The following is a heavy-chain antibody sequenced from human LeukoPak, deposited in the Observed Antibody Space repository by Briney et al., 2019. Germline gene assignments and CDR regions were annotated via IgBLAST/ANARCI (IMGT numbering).Heavy chain of an antibody. CDR2: ISAYNGNT. CDR1: GYTFTSYG. Sequence: GASVKVSCKASGYTFTSYGISWVRQAPGQGLEWMGWISAYNGNTDHAQKFQGRVTMTTDTFTNTAYMELRSLRSDDTAEYFCARVENSNKFYFYVMDVWGQGTTVTVSS. J-gene: IGHJ6*02. D-gene: IGHD6-6*01. V-gene: IGHV1-18*01. CDR3: ARVENSNKFYFYVMDV.